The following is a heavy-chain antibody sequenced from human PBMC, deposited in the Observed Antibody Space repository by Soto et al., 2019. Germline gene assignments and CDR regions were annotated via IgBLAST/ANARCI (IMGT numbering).Heavy chain of an antibody. Sequence: SPTLSLPCAISGDSVSSNSAAWNWIRQSPSRGLEWLGRTYYRSKWYNDYAVSVKGRITINPDTSKNQFSLQLNSVTPEDTAVYYCARIVLMVYAPYFDYWGQGTLVTVSS. J-gene: IGHJ4*02. CDR2: TYYRSKWYN. D-gene: IGHD2-8*01. CDR1: GDSVSSNSAA. CDR3: ARIVLMVYAPYFDY. V-gene: IGHV6-1*01.